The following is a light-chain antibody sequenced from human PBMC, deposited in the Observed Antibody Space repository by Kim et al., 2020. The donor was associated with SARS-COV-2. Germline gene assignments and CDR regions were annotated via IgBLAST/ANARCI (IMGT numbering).Light chain of an antibody. CDR3: AAWDDSLIGVV. Sequence: GQRVTISCSGSSSNIGSNTVNWYQQLPGTAPKLLIYSNNQRPSGVPDRFSGSKSGTPASLAISGLQSEDEADYYCAAWDDSLIGVVFGGGTQLTVL. J-gene: IGLJ2*01. V-gene: IGLV1-44*01. CDR2: SNN. CDR1: SSNIGSNT.